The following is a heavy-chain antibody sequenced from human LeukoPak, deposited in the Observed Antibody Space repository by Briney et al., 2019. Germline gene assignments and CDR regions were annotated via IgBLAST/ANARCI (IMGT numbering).Heavy chain of an antibody. CDR1: GGSTSSHY. J-gene: IGHJ5*02. CDR3: ARGVLRELGNWFDP. Sequence: SETLSLTCTVSGGSTSSHYWSWIRQPARKGREWIGRIYTSGSTNYNPSLKSRVAMSVDTSKHQFSLKLSCVTAADRAVYYCARGVLRELGNWFDPWGQGTLVTVSS. V-gene: IGHV4-4*07. D-gene: IGHD3-10*01. CDR2: IYTSGST.